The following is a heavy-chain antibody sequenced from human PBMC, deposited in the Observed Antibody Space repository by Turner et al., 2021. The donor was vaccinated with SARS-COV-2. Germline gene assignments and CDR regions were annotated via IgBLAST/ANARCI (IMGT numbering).Heavy chain of an antibody. Sequence: EVQLLESGGGLVQPGGSLRLSCAASVFTFSSYAMSWVRQAPGKELEWVSAISGSGGSTYYADSLKGRFTISRDNSKNTLYLQMNSLRAEDTAVYYCAKGTWTLSGSHFDYWGQGTLVTVSS. CDR2: ISGSGGST. V-gene: IGHV3-23*01. J-gene: IGHJ4*02. CDR1: VFTFSSYA. D-gene: IGHD1-26*01. CDR3: AKGTWTLSGSHFDY.